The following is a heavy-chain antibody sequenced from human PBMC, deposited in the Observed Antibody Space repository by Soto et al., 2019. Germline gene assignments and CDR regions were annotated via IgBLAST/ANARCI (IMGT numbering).Heavy chain of an antibody. CDR1: GFTFSSYG. Sequence: QVQLVESGGGVVQPGRSLRLSCAASGFTFSSYGMHWVRQAPGRGLEWMAVTPYDGSNTYYADSVKGRFTISRDNSKNTVYLQMNSLRVEDTAVYYCAKVGKVVLTIDAFDIWGQGTPVTVSS. D-gene: IGHD3-16*01. CDR2: TPYDGSNT. V-gene: IGHV3-30*18. CDR3: AKVGKVVLTIDAFDI. J-gene: IGHJ3*02.